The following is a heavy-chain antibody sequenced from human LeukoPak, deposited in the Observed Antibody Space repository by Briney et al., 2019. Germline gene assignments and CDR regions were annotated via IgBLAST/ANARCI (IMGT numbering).Heavy chain of an antibody. CDR3: AKDIGNSWYRKEKYFQH. CDR1: GFTFSSYA. D-gene: IGHD6-13*01. CDR2: ISGTGDPI. J-gene: IGHJ1*01. V-gene: IGHV3-23*01. Sequence: GGSLRLSCAASGFTFSSYAMIWVRQAPGKGLEWVSAISGTGDPIFYADSVKGRFTISRDNSKNTLYLQMHSLRAGDTAVYFCAKDIGNSWYRKEKYFQHWGQGTLVTVSS.